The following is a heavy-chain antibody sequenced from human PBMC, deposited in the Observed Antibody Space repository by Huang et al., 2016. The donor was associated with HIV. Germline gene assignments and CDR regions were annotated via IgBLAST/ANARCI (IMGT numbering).Heavy chain of an antibody. Sequence: QVQLQQWGAGLLKPSETLALTCAVYGESLGTYYWAWIRRPPGKGLQWSGEVNDGGDSNYNPSLESRVTISVDTSRNQVSLTLTSMTAADTATYYCARRFRVAATRKWFDPWGQGTLVIVSS. CDR2: VNDGGDS. J-gene: IGHJ5*02. CDR3: ARRFRVAATRKWFDP. V-gene: IGHV4-34*01. CDR1: GESLGTYY. D-gene: IGHD3-10*01.